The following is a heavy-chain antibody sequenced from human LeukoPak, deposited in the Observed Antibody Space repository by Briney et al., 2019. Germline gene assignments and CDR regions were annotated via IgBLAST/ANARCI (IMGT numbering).Heavy chain of an antibody. CDR2: ISSSGSTK. J-gene: IGHJ4*02. CDR3: ARIARGY. D-gene: IGHD2-21*01. Sequence: AGSLTLSCAASGFTFSSYEMNWVRQAPRKGLEWIAYISSSGSTKYYADSVKGRFTISRDNAKHSLYLQMNSLRAEDTALYYCARIARGYWGQGTLVTVSS. V-gene: IGHV3-48*03. CDR1: GFTFSSYE.